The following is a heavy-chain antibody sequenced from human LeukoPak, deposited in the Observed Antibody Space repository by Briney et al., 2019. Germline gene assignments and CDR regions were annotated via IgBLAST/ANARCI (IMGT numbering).Heavy chain of an antibody. CDR2: IFHSGST. V-gene: IGHV4-59*01. Sequence: PSETLSLTCTVSGGSIVSYGWSWIRQPPGKGLEWIGYIFHSGSTKYNPSLKSRGTISVNTSKNQFSLKLRTVTAADTAVYYCARDAEYSSSSRSRGPINYYYYGMDVWGQGTTVTVSS. J-gene: IGHJ6*02. CDR3: ARDAEYSSSSRSRGPINYYYYGMDV. D-gene: IGHD6-6*01. CDR1: GGSIVSYG.